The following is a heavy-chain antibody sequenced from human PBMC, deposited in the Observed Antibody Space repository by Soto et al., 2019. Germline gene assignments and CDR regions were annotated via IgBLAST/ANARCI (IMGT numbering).Heavy chain of an antibody. J-gene: IGHJ3*02. D-gene: IGHD3-10*01. CDR1: GGSISSSSYY. Sequence: QLQLQESGPGLVKPSETLSLTCTVSGGSISSSSYYWGWIRQPPGKGLEWIGSIYYSGSTYYNQSLKSRVTISVDTSKNQFSLKLSSVPAADTAVYYCARHFGQIRHDAFDIWGQVTMVTVSS. CDR2: IYYSGST. CDR3: ARHFGQIRHDAFDI. V-gene: IGHV4-39*01.